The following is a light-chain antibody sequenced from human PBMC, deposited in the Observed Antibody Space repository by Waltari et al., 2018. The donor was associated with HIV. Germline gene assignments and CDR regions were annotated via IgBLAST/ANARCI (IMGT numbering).Light chain of an antibody. J-gene: IGLJ2*01. CDR2: EVT. CDR3: SSYAGSSNLRV. V-gene: IGLV2-8*01. Sequence: QSALTQPPSASGSPGQSVTISCTGTSSDVGGYNYVSWYQQHPGKAPKLIIYEVTKRPSGGPDRFSGSKSGNTASLTVSGLQAEDEADYYCSSYAGSSNLRVFGGGTKLTVL. CDR1: SSDVGGYNY.